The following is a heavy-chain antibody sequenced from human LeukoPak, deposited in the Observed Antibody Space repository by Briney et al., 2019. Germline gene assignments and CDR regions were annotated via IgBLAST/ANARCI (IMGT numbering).Heavy chain of an antibody. CDR1: GFTFSSYS. CDR3: ATGAWDVVVVVAATHEPSFDY. CDR2: ISSSSSTI. V-gene: IGHV3-48*01. Sequence: GGSLRLSCAASGFTFSSYSMNWVRQAPGKGLEWVSYISSSSSTIYYADSVKGRFTISRDNAKNSLYLQMNSLRAEDTAVYYCATGAWDVVVVVAATHEPSFDYWGQGTLVTVSS. J-gene: IGHJ4*02. D-gene: IGHD2-15*01.